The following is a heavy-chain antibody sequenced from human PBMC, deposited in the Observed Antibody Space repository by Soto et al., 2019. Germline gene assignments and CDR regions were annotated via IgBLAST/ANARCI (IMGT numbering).Heavy chain of an antibody. D-gene: IGHD4-17*01. CDR3: ARTTTVVTPFNYYYGMDV. J-gene: IGHJ6*02. V-gene: IGHV4-59*08. CDR2: IYYSGST. CDR1: GGSISSYY. Sequence: TLSLNCTVSGGSISSYYWSWIRQPPGKGLEWIGYIYYSGSTNYNPSLKSRVTISVDTSKNQFSLKLSSVTAADTAVYYCARTTTVVTPFNYYYGMDVWGQGTTVTVSS.